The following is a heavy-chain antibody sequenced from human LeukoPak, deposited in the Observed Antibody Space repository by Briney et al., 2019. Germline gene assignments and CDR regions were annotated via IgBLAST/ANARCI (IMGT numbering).Heavy chain of an antibody. Sequence: PGGSLRLSCAASGFTFNSYAMSWVRQAPGKGLEWVSAVSASGGTTYYVDSVKGRFTVSRDNSKNTLYLQMNSLRTEDTAVYYCAKGLYYKDRSGYPAWGQGTLVTISS. CDR2: VSASGGTT. CDR3: AKGLYYKDRSGYPA. D-gene: IGHD3-22*01. CDR1: GFTFNSYA. V-gene: IGHV3-23*01. J-gene: IGHJ5*02.